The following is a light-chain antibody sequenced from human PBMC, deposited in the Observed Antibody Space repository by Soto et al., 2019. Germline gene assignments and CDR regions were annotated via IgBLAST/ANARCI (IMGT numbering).Light chain of an antibody. CDR1: LNVATN. CDR3: HQYNTGLRT. Sequence: TVMTQSPATLSMSPGDRAALSCRASLNVATNMAWYQQKPGQAPRLLIYGASIRATGVPARFTGSGSGTEFTLAITNLLSEDCAVYYCHQYNTGLRTFGRGTRVEV. J-gene: IGKJ1*01. V-gene: IGKV3-15*01. CDR2: GAS.